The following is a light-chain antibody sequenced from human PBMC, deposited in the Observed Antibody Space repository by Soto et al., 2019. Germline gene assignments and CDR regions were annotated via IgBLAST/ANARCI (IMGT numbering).Light chain of an antibody. CDR1: QGISNY. CDR3: QNYESHPFT. V-gene: IGKV1-27*01. J-gene: IGKJ3*01. Sequence: DIQMTQSPSSLSVSVGDRVTITCRASQGISNYLAWYQQKPGKVPNLLIYAASTLQSTVASRFSSSGSGTDFTLSISGLQPEDVANYYCQNYESHPFTFGPGTKVEIK. CDR2: AAS.